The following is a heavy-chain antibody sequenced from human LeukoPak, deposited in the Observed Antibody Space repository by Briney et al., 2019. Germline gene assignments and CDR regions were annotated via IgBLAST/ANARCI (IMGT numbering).Heavy chain of an antibody. V-gene: IGHV1-8*01. D-gene: IGHD2-2*01. CDR3: ARESHCSSTSCFPYYYYYGMDV. Sequence: GASVKVSCKASGYTFTSYDINWVRQATGQGLEWMGWMNPNSGNTGYAQKFQGRVTMTRNTSISTAYMELSSLRSEDTAVCYCARESHCSSTSCFPYYYYYGMDVWGQGTTVTVSS. CDR2: MNPNSGNT. J-gene: IGHJ6*02. CDR1: GYTFTSYD.